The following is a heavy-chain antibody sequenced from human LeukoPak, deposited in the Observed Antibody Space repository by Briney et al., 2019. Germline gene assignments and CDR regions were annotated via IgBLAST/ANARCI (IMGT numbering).Heavy chain of an antibody. D-gene: IGHD2/OR15-2a*01. CDR2: IYYSGST. CDR1: GGSISSGDYY. Sequence: MPSETLSLTCTVSGGSISSGDYYWSWIRQPPGKGLEWIGYIYYSGSTYYNPSLKSRVTISVDTPKNQFSLKLSSVTAADTAVYYCARDAIYFGAFGIWGQGTMVTVSS. V-gene: IGHV4-30-4*01. CDR3: ARDAIYFGAFGI. J-gene: IGHJ3*02.